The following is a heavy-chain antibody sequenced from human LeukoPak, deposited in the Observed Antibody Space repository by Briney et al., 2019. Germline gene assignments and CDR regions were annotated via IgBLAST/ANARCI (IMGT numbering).Heavy chain of an antibody. Sequence: PSETLSLTCTVSGYSISSGYYWGWIRRPPGKGLEWIGSIYHSGSTYYNPSLKSRVTISVDTSKNQFSLKLSSVTAADTAVYYCARDRGSYSLNDAFDIWGQGTMVTVSS. D-gene: IGHD1-26*01. CDR1: GYSISSGYY. CDR2: IYHSGST. J-gene: IGHJ3*02. CDR3: ARDRGSYSLNDAFDI. V-gene: IGHV4-38-2*02.